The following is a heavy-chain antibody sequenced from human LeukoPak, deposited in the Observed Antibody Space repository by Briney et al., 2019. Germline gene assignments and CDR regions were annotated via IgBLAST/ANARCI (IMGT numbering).Heavy chain of an antibody. CDR2: INSNRSSI. Sequence: GGSLRLSCTASGFTFSSYWMHWVRQAPGKGLVWVSRINSNRSSISYADSVKGRFTISRDNAKNTLYLQMNSLRAEDTAVYYCARGGIYSYKPFDYWGQGTLVTVSS. V-gene: IGHV3-74*01. CDR1: GFTFSSYW. D-gene: IGHD5-18*01. J-gene: IGHJ4*02. CDR3: ARGGIYSYKPFDY.